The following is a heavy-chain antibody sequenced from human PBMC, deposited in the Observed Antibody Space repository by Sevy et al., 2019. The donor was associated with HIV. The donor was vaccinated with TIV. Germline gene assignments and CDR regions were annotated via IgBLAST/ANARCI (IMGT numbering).Heavy chain of an antibody. CDR3: ARLGGYNSGWFFDL. CDR1: GFSFGNYL. Sequence: GGSLRLSCATSGFSFGNYLMSWVRQAPGKGLEWVANIMQDRSETYFVDSVKGRFTISRDNAKNSIHLEMRSLGVEDMAVYHCARLGGYNSGWFFDLWGQGTLVVVSS. J-gene: IGHJ4*02. V-gene: IGHV3-7*01. D-gene: IGHD6-19*01. CDR2: IMQDRSET.